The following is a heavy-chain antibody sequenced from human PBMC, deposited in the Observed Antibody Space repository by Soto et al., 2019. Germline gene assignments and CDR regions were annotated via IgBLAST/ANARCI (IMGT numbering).Heavy chain of an antibody. D-gene: IGHD2-21*01. CDR2: IYYSGST. V-gene: IGHV4-30-4*01. CDR1: CGSISSGDYS. Sequence: SETLSLTCTVSCGSISSGDYSWSWIREPPGKGLEWIGYIYYSGSTDYNPSLKSRVTISIDTSKNQFSLKLSSVTAADTAVYYGARVLLVAVAIYNFDYWGQGNLVTVSS. J-gene: IGHJ4*02. CDR3: ARVLLVAVAIYNFDY.